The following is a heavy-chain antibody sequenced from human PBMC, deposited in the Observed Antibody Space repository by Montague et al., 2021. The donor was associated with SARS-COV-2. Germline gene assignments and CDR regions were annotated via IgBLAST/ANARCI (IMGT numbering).Heavy chain of an antibody. D-gene: IGHD2/OR15-2a*01. Sequence: SLILSCAASGFIFNSYALHWVRQAPGKGLEWVAVISYDGSDKCYXDSVKGRFTISRDTSKNTLFLQMNSLRAEDTAVYYCTRGHAYSTFTPVSYWGQGTLVTVSS. CDR3: TRGHAYSTFTPVSY. CDR2: ISYDGSDK. CDR1: GFIFNSYA. V-gene: IGHV3-30-3*01. J-gene: IGHJ4*02.